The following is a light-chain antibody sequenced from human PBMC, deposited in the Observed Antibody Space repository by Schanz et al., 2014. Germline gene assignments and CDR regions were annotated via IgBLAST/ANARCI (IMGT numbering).Light chain of an antibody. CDR3: CSYAGSYTWV. Sequence: QSALTQPASVSGSPGQSITISCTGTSSDIGGYDYVSWYQQLPGKAPKLMLYDVSHRPSGVSSRFSGSKSVTTASLTISGLQAEDEADYYCCSYAGSYTWVFGGGTKLTVL. J-gene: IGLJ3*02. CDR2: DVS. CDR1: SSDIGGYDY. V-gene: IGLV2-14*03.